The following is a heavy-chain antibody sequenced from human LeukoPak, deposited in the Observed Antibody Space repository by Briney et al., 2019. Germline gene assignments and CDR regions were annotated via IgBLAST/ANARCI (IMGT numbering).Heavy chain of an antibody. CDR3: ARAITTGNYYYFMDV. CDR1: GYSISSDYY. Sequence: SETLSLTSTVSGYSISSDYYWGWIRRPPGKGLEWIGSISHSGTTYYNPSLKSRVTISVDTSKNQFSLKLSSVTAADTAVYYCARAITTGNYYYFMDVWGKGTTVTVSS. CDR2: ISHSGTT. D-gene: IGHD1-14*01. V-gene: IGHV4-38-2*02. J-gene: IGHJ6*03.